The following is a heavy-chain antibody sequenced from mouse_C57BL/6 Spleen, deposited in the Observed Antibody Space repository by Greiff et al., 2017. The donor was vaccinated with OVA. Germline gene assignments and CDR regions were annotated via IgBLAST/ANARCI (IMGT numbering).Heavy chain of an antibody. J-gene: IGHJ3*01. D-gene: IGHD2-5*01. CDR3: ARQSNYGGLAY. V-gene: IGHV5-12*01. CDR1: GFTFSDYY. Sequence: LQQSGGGLVQPGGSLKLSCAASGFTFSDYYMYWVRQTPEKRLEWVAYISNGGGSTYYPDTVKGRFTISRDNAKNTLYLQMSRLKSEDTAMYYCARQSNYGGLAYWGQGTLVTVSA. CDR2: ISNGGGST.